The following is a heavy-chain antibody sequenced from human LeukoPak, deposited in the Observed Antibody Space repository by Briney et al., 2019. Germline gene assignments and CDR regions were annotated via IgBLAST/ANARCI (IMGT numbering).Heavy chain of an antibody. V-gene: IGHV3-30-3*01. D-gene: IGHD5-18*01. CDR2: ISYDGSDK. CDR1: GFTFSSYA. Sequence: PGGSLRLSCAASGFTFSSYAMHWVRQAPGKGLEWVAVISYDGSDKYYADSVKGRFTISRDNSKNTLYLQMNSLRAEDTAVYYCARDLLSTAMVPFDYWGQETLVTVSS. J-gene: IGHJ4*02. CDR3: ARDLLSTAMVPFDY.